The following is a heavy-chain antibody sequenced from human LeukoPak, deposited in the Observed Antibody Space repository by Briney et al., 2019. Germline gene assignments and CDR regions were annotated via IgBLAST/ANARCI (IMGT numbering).Heavy chain of an antibody. J-gene: IGHJ4*02. CDR3: ATSISSSYYGSGSLES. CDR2: IIPILGIA. Sequence: SVKVSCKASGYTFTGYYMHWVRQAPGQGLEWMGRIIPILGIANYAQKFQGRATITADKSTSTAYMELSSLRSEDTAVYYCATSISSSYYGSGSLESWGQGTLVTVSS. V-gene: IGHV1-69*02. CDR1: GYTFTGYY. D-gene: IGHD3-10*01.